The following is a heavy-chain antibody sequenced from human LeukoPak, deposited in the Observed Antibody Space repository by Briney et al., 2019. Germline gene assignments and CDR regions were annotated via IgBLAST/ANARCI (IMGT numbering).Heavy chain of an antibody. V-gene: IGHV4-59*01. J-gene: IGHJ3*02. CDR2: IYYGGST. Sequence: PSETLSLTCTVSGVSISSYYWSWIRQPPGKGLEWIGYIYYGGSTNYNPSLKSRVTISVDTSKNQFSLKLSSATAADTAVYYCAIAVAGTGAAFDIWGQGTMVTVSS. CDR1: GVSISSYY. CDR3: AIAVAGTGAAFDI. D-gene: IGHD6-19*01.